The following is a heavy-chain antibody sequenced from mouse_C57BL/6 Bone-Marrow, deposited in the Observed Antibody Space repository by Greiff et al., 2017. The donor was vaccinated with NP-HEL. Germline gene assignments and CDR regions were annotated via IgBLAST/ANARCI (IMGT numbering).Heavy chain of an antibody. Sequence: QVQLQQPGAELVLPGASVKLSCKASGYTFTSYWMDWVKQRPGQGLEWIGEIDPSDSYTNYNQKFKGKSTLTVDKSSSTAYMQLSSLTSEDSAVYYCAREEVLRSYYYAMDYWGQGTSVTVSS. D-gene: IGHD1-1*01. CDR1: GYTFTSYW. CDR3: AREEVLRSYYYAMDY. V-gene: IGHV1-69*01. J-gene: IGHJ4*01. CDR2: IDPSDSYT.